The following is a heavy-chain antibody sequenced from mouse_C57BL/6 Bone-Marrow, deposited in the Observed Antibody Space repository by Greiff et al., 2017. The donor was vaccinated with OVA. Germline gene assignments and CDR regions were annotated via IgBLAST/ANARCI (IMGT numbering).Heavy chain of an antibody. CDR2: IYPRSGNT. J-gene: IGHJ3*01. CDR3: ARDDYDGAWLAY. D-gene: IGHD2-4*01. V-gene: IGHV1-81*01. Sequence: QVQLQQSGAELARPGASVKLSCKASGYTFTSYGISWVKQRTGQGLEWIGEIYPRSGNTYYNEKFKGKATLTADKSSSTAYMELRSLTSEDGEVYVCARDDYDGAWLAYWGQGTLVTVSA. CDR1: GYTFTSYG.